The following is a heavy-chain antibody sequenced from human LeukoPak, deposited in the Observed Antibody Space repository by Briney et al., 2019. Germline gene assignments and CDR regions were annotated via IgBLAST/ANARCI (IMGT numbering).Heavy chain of an antibody. CDR3: ASLEAAAFDI. CDR2: IIPIFGTA. V-gene: IGHV1-69*05. J-gene: IGHJ3*02. Sequence: AASVKVSCKASGGTFSSYAISWVRQAPGQGLEWMGGIIPIFGTANYAQKFQGRVTITTDESTSTAYMELSSLRSEDTAVYYCASLEAAAFDIWGQGTKVTVSS. CDR1: GGTFSSYA. D-gene: IGHD3-3*01.